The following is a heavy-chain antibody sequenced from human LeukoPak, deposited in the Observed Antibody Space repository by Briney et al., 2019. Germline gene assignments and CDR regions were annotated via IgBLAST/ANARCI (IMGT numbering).Heavy chain of an antibody. Sequence: SVTVSFKASGGTFSSYAISWVRQAPGQGLEWMGGIIPIFGTANYAQKFQGRVTITADKSTSTAYMELSSLRSEDTAVYYCASLGPSNEIDYWGQGTLVTVSS. V-gene: IGHV1-69*06. J-gene: IGHJ4*02. CDR1: GGTFSSYA. CDR3: ASLGPSNEIDY. CDR2: IIPIFGTA. D-gene: IGHD2-2*01.